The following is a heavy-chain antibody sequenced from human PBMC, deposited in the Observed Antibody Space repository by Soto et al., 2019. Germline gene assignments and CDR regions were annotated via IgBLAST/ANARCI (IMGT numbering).Heavy chain of an antibody. CDR3: ARVRKGVTTIRKYGMDV. D-gene: IGHD4-17*01. Sequence: KTSETLSLTCAVYGGSFRSFYWSWIRQPPGKGLEWIGEIIHSGSTNYNPSLESRVTISLDTSKNQFSLKVNSVIAADTAVYYCARVRKGVTTIRKYGMDVWGQGTTVTVSS. V-gene: IGHV4-34*12. J-gene: IGHJ6*02. CDR2: IIHSGST. CDR1: GGSFRSFY.